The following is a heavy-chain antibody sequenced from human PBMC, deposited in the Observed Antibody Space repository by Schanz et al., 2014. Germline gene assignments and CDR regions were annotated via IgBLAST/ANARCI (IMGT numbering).Heavy chain of an antibody. CDR2: INPNSGDT. V-gene: IGHV1-2*04. D-gene: IGHD6-19*01. CDR1: GYTTFTDYY. Sequence: QVQLVQSGAEVKKPGASVKVSCKASGYTTFTDYYIHWVRQAPGQGLEWMGWINPNSGDTNYAQKFQGWVTMTRDTSISTAYMAVSRLKSDDTAVYYCARLSVASRPHVNYWCFDLWGHGTLVTVSS. CDR3: ARLSVASRPHVNYWCFDL. J-gene: IGHJ2*01.